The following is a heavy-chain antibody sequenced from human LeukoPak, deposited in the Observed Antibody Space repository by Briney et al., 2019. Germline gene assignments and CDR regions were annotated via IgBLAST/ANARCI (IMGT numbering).Heavy chain of an antibody. CDR3: ARSRYDILTGYYEGFDY. D-gene: IGHD3-9*01. CDR2: IYSGGST. Sequence: GGSLRLSCAASGFTFSSYWMHWVRQAPGKGLEWVSVIYSGGSTYYADSVKGRFTISRDNAKNSLYLQMNSLRAEDTAVYYCARSRYDILTGYYEGFDYWGQGTLVTVSS. V-gene: IGHV3-66*01. J-gene: IGHJ4*02. CDR1: GFTFSSYW.